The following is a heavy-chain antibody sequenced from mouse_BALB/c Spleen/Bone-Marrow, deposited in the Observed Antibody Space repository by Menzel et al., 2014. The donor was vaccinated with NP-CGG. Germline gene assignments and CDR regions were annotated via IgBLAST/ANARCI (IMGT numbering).Heavy chain of an antibody. CDR3: ARSGGNYVSFAY. CDR2: IDPSDSET. CDR1: GYTFTSYW. D-gene: IGHD2-1*01. V-gene: IGHV1-69*02. Sequence: QVQLQQSGAELVKPGAPVKLSCKASGYTFTSYWMNWVKQRPGRGLEWIGRIDPSDSETHYNQKFKDKATLTVDKSSNTAYIQLSSLTSEDSAVYYCARSGGNYVSFAYWGQGTLVTVSA. J-gene: IGHJ3*01.